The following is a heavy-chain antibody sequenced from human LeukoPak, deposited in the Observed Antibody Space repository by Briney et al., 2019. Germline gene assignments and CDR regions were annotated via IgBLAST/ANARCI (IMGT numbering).Heavy chain of an antibody. Sequence: GASVKVSCKASGYTFTRYGISGVRQAPGQGVAGMGWISAYNGNTNYAQKLQGRVTMTTDTSTSTAYMELRSLRSDDTAVYYCARESYDILTGLIRTKRLDYWGQGTLVTVSS. CDR1: GYTFTRYG. D-gene: IGHD3-9*01. CDR3: ARESYDILTGLIRTKRLDY. V-gene: IGHV1-18*04. J-gene: IGHJ4*02. CDR2: ISAYNGNT.